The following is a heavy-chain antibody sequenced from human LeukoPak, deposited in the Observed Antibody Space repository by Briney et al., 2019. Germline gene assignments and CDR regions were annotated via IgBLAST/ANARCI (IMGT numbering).Heavy chain of an antibody. Sequence: SETLSLSCTVSGGSVSSGSYYWSWIRQPPGKGLEWNWYNYYSGRTNYNPALNNRVNISVHTSNNHSSQKLSTVTAADTSVYYCARERVDIVATLDYWGQKTLDTVSS. J-gene: IGHJ4*02. V-gene: IGHV4-61*01. CDR1: GGSVSSGSYY. CDR2: NYYSGRT. CDR3: ARERVDIVATLDY. D-gene: IGHD5-12*01.